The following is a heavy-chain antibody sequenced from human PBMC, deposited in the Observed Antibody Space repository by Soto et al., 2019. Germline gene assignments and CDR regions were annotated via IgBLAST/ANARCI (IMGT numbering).Heavy chain of an antibody. CDR2: SYHSGST. CDR1: GYSISSGYY. V-gene: IGHV4-38-2*01. Sequence: PSETLSLTCAVSGYSISSGYYWGWIRPPPGKGLEWIGSSYHSGSTYYNPSLKSRVTISVDTSKNQFSLKLSAVTAANTAVYYCATRRSEYWKYGMNVWGQGTTVTVSS. J-gene: IGHJ6*02. D-gene: IGHD1-1*01. CDR3: ATRRSEYWKYGMNV.